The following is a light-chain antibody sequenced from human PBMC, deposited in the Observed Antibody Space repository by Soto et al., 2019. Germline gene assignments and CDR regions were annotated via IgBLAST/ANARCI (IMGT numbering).Light chain of an antibody. J-gene: IGLJ3*02. CDR1: STDFGDYSY. CDR2: DVN. V-gene: IGLV2-11*01. Sequence: QSALTQPRSVSGSPGQSVTISCTGSSTDFGDYSYVSWYQQHPGKAPKFIIYDVNKGPSGVPDRFSGSKSVNTASLTISGLQAEDEADYYCCSYAGSRVLFGGGTKLTVL. CDR3: CSYAGSRVL.